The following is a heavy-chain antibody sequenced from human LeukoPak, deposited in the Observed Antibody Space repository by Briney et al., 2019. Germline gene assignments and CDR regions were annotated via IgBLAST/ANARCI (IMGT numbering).Heavy chain of an antibody. CDR2: IIPIFGIA. D-gene: IGHD1-26*01. J-gene: IGHJ5*02. CDR3: ARHPTGGSSST. V-gene: IGHV1-69*04. Sequence: VASVKVSCKASGGTFSSYAISWVRQAPGQGLEWMGRIIPIFGIANYAQKFQGRVTITADKSTSTAYMELSSLRSENTAVYYCARHPTGGSSSTWGQGTLVTVSS. CDR1: GGTFSSYA.